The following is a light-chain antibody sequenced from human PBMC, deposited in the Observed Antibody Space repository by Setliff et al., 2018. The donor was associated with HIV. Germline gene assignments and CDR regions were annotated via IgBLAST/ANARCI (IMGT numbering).Light chain of an antibody. CDR2: DVN. J-gene: IGLJ1*01. V-gene: IGLV2-14*03. CDR1: SSDVGGYDS. CDR3: SSYTRTTTLV. Sequence: QSALTQPASVSGSPGQSITISCTGTSSDVGGYDSVSWYQQHPGKAPKLMIYDVNNRPSGVSNRFSGSKSGNTASLTISGLQAEDEADYYCSSYTRTTTLVFGTGTKVTVL.